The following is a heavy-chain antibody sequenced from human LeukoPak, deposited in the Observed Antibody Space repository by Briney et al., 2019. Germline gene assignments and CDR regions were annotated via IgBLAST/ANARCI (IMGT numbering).Heavy chain of an antibody. V-gene: IGHV3-23*01. J-gene: IGHJ4*02. D-gene: IGHD3-22*01. CDR2: ISASGDKT. CDR3: ARESSAFDY. Sequence: GGSLRLSCEVSGFTFRSYDMAWVRQAPGKGLEWVSGISASGDKTSYADSVKGRLTSSRDNSKNTLYLQMNSLRDEDTAVYYCARESSAFDYWGQGTLVTVSS. CDR1: GFTFRSYD.